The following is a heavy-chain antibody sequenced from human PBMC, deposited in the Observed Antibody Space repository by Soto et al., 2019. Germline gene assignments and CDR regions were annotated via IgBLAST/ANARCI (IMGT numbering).Heavy chain of an antibody. V-gene: IGHV3-11*01. Sequence: PGGSLRLSCAASGFPFSDYYMSLIRQSPGKGLEWVSYISSSGSTIYYADSVMGRFTISRDNAKNSLYLQMNSLRAEDTAVYYCASAVTGYSSGSDIGGDYWGQGTLVTVSS. CDR3: ASAVTGYSSGSDIGGDY. D-gene: IGHD6-19*01. CDR1: GFPFSDYY. CDR2: ISSSGSTI. J-gene: IGHJ4*02.